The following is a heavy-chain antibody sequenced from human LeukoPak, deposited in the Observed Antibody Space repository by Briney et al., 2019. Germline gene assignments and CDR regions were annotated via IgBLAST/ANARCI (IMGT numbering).Heavy chain of an antibody. CDR2: ISYDGSNK. J-gene: IGHJ4*02. D-gene: IGHD3-22*01. CDR1: GFTFSSYA. Sequence: GGSLRLSCAASGFTFSSYAMHWVRQAPGKGLEWVAVISYDGSNKYYADSVKGRFTISRDNSKNTLYLQMNSLRAEDTAVYYCARDRRDSSGYYPYWGQGTLVTVSP. V-gene: IGHV3-30-3*01. CDR3: ARDRRDSSGYYPY.